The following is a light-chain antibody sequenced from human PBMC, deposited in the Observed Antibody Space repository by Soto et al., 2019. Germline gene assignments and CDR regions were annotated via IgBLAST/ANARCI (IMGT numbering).Light chain of an antibody. Sequence: DIQMTQSPSTLSASVGDRVIITCRASQSISSWLAWYQQKPGKVPNLLIYDASNLESEVPLRFSGSGSGTEFTLTICSLQPDDFGTYYCQQYQSSWTFDQGTKVEIQ. CDR3: QQYQSSWT. J-gene: IGKJ1*01. V-gene: IGKV1-5*01. CDR2: DAS. CDR1: QSISSW.